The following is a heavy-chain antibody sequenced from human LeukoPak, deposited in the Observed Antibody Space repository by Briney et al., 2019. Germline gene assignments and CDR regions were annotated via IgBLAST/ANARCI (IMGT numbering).Heavy chain of an antibody. CDR3: ARLGSSGWYHTDY. CDR2: IHYNGNS. V-gene: IGHV4-38-2*01. D-gene: IGHD6-19*01. CDR1: GYSISSGYY. J-gene: IGHJ4*02. Sequence: PSETLSLTCAVSGYSISSGYYWGWVRQSPGKGLEWIGSIHYNGNSYYNPSLKSRVTISVDTSKNQFSLKLSSVPAADTAVYYCARLGSSGWYHTDYWGQGTLVTVSS.